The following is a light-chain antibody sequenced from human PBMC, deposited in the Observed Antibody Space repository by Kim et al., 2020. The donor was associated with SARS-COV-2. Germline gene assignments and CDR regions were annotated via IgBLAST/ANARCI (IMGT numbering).Light chain of an antibody. J-gene: IGLJ3*02. CDR2: LNSDGSH. Sequence: ASVKLTCTLTSGHSSYAIAWHQQQPEKGPRYLMKLNSDGSHRKGDGIPDRFSGSSSGAERYLTISSLQSEDEADYYCQTWDTGIQVFGGGTQLTVL. CDR3: QTWDTGIQV. CDR1: SGHSSYA. V-gene: IGLV4-69*01.